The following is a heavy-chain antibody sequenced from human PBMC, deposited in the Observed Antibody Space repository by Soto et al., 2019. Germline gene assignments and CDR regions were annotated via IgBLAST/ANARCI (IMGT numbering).Heavy chain of an antibody. V-gene: IGHV3-9*01. Sequence: SRRLCFEASGFTFDDYAMHWVRQAPGRGLEWVSGIIWNSVSIGYADSVRGRFTISRDNAINSLFLQMNSLRAEDTALYYCAKHLGAADTYSYYGMDVWGQGATVTVSS. J-gene: IGHJ6*02. D-gene: IGHD6-13*01. CDR1: GFTFDDYA. CDR3: AKHLGAADTYSYYGMDV. CDR2: IIWNSVSI.